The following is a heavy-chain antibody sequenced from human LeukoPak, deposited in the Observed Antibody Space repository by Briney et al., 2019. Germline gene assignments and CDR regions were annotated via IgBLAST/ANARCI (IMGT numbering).Heavy chain of an antibody. V-gene: IGHV4-4*02. CDR1: GGSISSSNW. CDR2: IYHSGST. J-gene: IGHJ4*02. CDR3: ARVGIAAAGTAR. Sequence: SETLSLTCAVSGGSISSSNWWCWVRQPPGKGLEWIGEIYHSGSTNYNPSLKSRVTISVDKSKNQFSLKLSSVTAADTAVYYCARVGIAAAGTARWGQGTLVTVSS. D-gene: IGHD6-13*01.